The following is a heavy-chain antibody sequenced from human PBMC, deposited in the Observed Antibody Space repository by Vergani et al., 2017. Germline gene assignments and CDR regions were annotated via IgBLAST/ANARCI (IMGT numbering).Heavy chain of an antibody. CDR2: INHSGST. V-gene: IGHV4-34*01. CDR3: ARGPRHYYFDY. J-gene: IGHJ4*02. Sequence: QVQLQQWGAGLLKPSETLSLTCAVYGGSFSGYYWSWIRQPPGKGLEWIGEINHSGSTNYNPSLKSRVTISVDTSKNQFSLKLSSVTAADTAVYYCARGPRHYYFDYWGQGTLVTVSS. CDR1: GGSFSGYY.